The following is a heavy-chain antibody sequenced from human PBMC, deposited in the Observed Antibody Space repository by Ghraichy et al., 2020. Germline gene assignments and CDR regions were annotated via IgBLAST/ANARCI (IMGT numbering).Heavy chain of an antibody. D-gene: IGHD2-2*02. V-gene: IGHV3-23*01. CDR1: GFTFSSYA. Sequence: GGSLRLSCAASGFTFSSYAMSWVRQAPGKGLEWVSAISGSGGSTYYADSVKGRFTISRDNSKNTLYLQMNSLRAEDTAVYYCAKGGELPFGDIVVVPAAIDDAFDIWGQGTMVTVSS. CDR2: ISGSGGST. J-gene: IGHJ3*02. CDR3: AKGGELPFGDIVVVPAAIDDAFDI.